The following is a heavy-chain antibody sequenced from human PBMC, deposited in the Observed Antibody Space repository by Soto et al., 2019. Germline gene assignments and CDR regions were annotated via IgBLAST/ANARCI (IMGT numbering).Heavy chain of an antibody. D-gene: IGHD3-22*01. Sequence: ASVKVSCKASGYTFTSYAMHWVRQAPGQRLEWMGWINAGNGNTKYSQKFQGRVTITRDTSASTAYMELSSLRSEDTAVYYCARAGGDYYYDSSGPTDYGMDVWGQGTTVTVSS. CDR2: INAGNGNT. J-gene: IGHJ6*02. V-gene: IGHV1-3*01. CDR3: ARAGGDYYYDSSGPTDYGMDV. CDR1: GYTFTSYA.